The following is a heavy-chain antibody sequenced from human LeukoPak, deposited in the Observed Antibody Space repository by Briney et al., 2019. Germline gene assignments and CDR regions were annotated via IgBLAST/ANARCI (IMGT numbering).Heavy chain of an antibody. V-gene: IGHV4-59*01. CDR1: GDAIRSNY. Sequence: SETLSLTCTVSGDAIRSNYWSWIRQPPGKGLEWIGNISYSGSTNSNPSLKSRVTISVDTSKNQFSLKLSSVTAADTAVYYCARDSTKGAKGFDYWGQGTLVTVSS. D-gene: IGHD1-26*01. CDR2: ISYSGST. J-gene: IGHJ4*02. CDR3: ARDSTKGAKGFDY.